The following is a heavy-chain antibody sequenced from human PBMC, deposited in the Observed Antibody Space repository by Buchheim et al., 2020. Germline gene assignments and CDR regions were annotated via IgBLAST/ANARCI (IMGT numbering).Heavy chain of an antibody. CDR3: ARGLVYYDSSGYYYTGGGNFDY. J-gene: IGHJ4*02. CDR2: INPNSGGT. V-gene: IGHV1-2*04. CDR1: GYTFTGYY. Sequence: QVQLVQSGAEVKKPGASVKVSCKASGYTFTGYYMHWVRQAPGQGLEWMGWINPNSGGTNYAQKFQGWVTMTRDTSISTAYMELSRLRSDDTAVYYCARGLVYYDSSGYYYTGGGNFDYWGQGTL. D-gene: IGHD3-22*01.